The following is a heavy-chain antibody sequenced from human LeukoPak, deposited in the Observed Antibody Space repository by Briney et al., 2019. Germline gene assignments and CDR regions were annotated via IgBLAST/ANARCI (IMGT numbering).Heavy chain of an antibody. V-gene: IGHV3-43*01. CDR1: GFTFDDYT. Sequence: PGGSLRLSCAASGFTFDDYTMHWVRQAPGKGLEWVSLISWDCGSTYYADSVKGRFPISRDNSKNSLYLQMNSLRTEDTALYYCAKNGGGSGWYENRFYYYYYMDVWGKGTTVTVSS. CDR2: ISWDCGST. J-gene: IGHJ6*03. D-gene: IGHD6-19*01. CDR3: AKNGGGSGWYENRFYYYYYMDV.